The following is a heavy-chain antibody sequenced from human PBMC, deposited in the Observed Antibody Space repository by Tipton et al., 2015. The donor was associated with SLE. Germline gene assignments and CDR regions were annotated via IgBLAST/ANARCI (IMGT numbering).Heavy chain of an antibody. J-gene: IGHJ4*02. V-gene: IGHV1-18*01. Sequence: QLVQSGVEVKKPGASVKVSCRTSGYTFTSYGISWVRQAPGQGLEWMGWISAYNANTNYAQKLQGRVTMTKDPSISTAYMELSSLRSEDTAVYYCARGRDRGYFDYWGQGTLVTVSS. CDR2: ISAYNANT. CDR1: GYTFTSYG. D-gene: IGHD2-15*01. CDR3: ARGRDRGYFDY.